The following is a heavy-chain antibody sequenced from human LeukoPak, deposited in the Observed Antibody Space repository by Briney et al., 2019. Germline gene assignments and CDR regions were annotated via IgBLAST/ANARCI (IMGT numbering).Heavy chain of an antibody. CDR2: IYPGDSDT. CDR1: GXSFTSYC. Sequence: GESLKISFKGSGXSFTSYCIGWVRQMPGKGLEWMGIIYPGDSDTRYSPSFQGQVTISADKSISTAYLQWSSLKASDTAMYYCARHSVITSRIAARILDYWGQGTLVTVSS. V-gene: IGHV5-51*01. D-gene: IGHD6-6*01. J-gene: IGHJ4*02. CDR3: ARHSVITSRIAARILDY.